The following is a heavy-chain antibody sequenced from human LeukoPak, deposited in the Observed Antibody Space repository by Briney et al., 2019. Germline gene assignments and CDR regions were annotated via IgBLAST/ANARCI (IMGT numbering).Heavy chain of an antibody. D-gene: IGHD5-24*01. CDR2: ISYDGSNK. J-gene: IGHJ4*02. V-gene: IGHV3-30-3*01. Sequence: GGSLRLSCAASGFTFSSNAMHWVRQAPGKGLEWVAVISYDGSNKYYADSVKGRFTISRDNSKNTLYLQMNSLRAEDTAVYYCARDQRGIHLWYFDYWGQGTLVTVSS. CDR1: GFTFSSNA. CDR3: ARDQRGIHLWYFDY.